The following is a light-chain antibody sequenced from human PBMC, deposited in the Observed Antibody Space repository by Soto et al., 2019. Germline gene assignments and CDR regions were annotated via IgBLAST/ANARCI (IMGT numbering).Light chain of an antibody. V-gene: IGKV3-20*01. Sequence: EIVLTQSPGTLSLSPGDGATLSCRASQSVGSNYLAWYQQKPGQAPRVLIYGASSRAAGIPDRFSGSGSGADFTLTISRLEPEEFAVYYCHQDASSPLTFGGGTRVEIK. CDR1: QSVGSNY. J-gene: IGKJ4*01. CDR2: GAS. CDR3: HQDASSPLT.